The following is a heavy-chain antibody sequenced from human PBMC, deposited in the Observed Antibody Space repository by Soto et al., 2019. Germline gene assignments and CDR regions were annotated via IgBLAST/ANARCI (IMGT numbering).Heavy chain of an antibody. Sequence: ASVKVSCKASGYTFTSYAMHWVRQAPGQRLEWMGWINAGNGNTKYSQKFQGRVTMTTDTSTSTAYMELRSLRSDDTAVYYCARGDYYGSGSYLGRDAFDIWGQGTMVTVSS. CDR2: INAGNGNT. CDR1: GYTFTSYA. V-gene: IGHV1-3*01. D-gene: IGHD3-10*01. J-gene: IGHJ3*02. CDR3: ARGDYYGSGSYLGRDAFDI.